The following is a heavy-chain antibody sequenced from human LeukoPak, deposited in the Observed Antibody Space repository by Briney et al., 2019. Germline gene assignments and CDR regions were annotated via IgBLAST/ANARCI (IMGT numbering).Heavy chain of an antibody. Sequence: PSETLSLTCTVSGGSISNYFWSWIRQPPGKGLEWIGYIYYNGNTHYNPSLNSRVTISVDTSKNQFSLRLSSVTAADTALCYCARSGQWLVPGGLQYFDFWGQGTLVTVSS. CDR3: ARSGQWLVPGGLQYFDF. V-gene: IGHV4-59*01. CDR1: GGSISNYF. J-gene: IGHJ4*02. CDR2: IYYNGNT. D-gene: IGHD6-19*01.